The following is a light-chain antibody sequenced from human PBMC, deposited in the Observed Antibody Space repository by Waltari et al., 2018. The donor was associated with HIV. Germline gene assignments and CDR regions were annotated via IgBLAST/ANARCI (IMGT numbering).Light chain of an antibody. J-gene: IGKJ3*01. CDR1: QNIRSY. CDR2: AAS. Sequence: DIQMTQSPSSLSASVGDRVTIPCRASQNIRSYLNWYQQKPGKAPKLLIYAASTLQSGVPSRFSGSGSGTDFTLTISSLQPEDFATYYCQQSYSTLFTFGPGTKVDIK. CDR3: QQSYSTLFT. V-gene: IGKV1-39*01.